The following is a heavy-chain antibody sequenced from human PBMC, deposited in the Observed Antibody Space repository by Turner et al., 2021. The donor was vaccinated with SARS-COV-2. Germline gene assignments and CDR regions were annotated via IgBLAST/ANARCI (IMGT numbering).Heavy chain of an antibody. CDR3: ARDLGGTSSLGGYFDY. V-gene: IGHV3-66*02. CDR1: GFTVSSNY. D-gene: IGHD2-2*01. CDR2: IYSGGST. Sequence: EVQLVESGGGLVQPGGSLRLSCAASGFTVSSNYMNWVRQAPGKGLEWVSVIYSGGSTYYADAVKGRFTISRDTYKNTLYLQMNSLRAEDTDVYYCARDLGGTSSLGGYFDYWGQGTLVTVSS. J-gene: IGHJ4*02.